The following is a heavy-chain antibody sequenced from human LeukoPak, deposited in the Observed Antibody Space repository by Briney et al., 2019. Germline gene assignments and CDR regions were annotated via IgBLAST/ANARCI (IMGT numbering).Heavy chain of an antibody. V-gene: IGHV4-30-2*01. CDR1: GGSISSGGYY. CDR3: ARSGYSYGYGHFDY. CDR2: INRSGST. Sequence: SETLSLTCTVSGGSISSGGYYWNWIRQPPGKGLEWIGYINRSGSTSYNPSLKSRVTMSVDTSDNHFSLKLSSVTAADTAVYYCARSGYSYGYGHFDYWGQGTLVTVSS. J-gene: IGHJ4*02. D-gene: IGHD5-18*01.